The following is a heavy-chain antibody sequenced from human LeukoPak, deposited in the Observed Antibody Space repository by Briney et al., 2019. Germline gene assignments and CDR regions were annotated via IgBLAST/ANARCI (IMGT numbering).Heavy chain of an antibody. V-gene: IGHV4-34*01. J-gene: IGHJ6*03. CDR1: GGSFSGYY. CDR2: IYYSGST. CDR3: ARELRYYYGSGSYYLGRYYYYYMDV. Sequence: TSSETLSLTCAVYGGSFSGYYWSWIRQPPGKGLEWIGSIYYSGSTYYNPSLKSRVTISVDTSKNQFSLKLSSVTAADTAVYYCARELRYYYGSGSYYLGRYYYYYMDVWGKGTTVTVSS. D-gene: IGHD3-10*01.